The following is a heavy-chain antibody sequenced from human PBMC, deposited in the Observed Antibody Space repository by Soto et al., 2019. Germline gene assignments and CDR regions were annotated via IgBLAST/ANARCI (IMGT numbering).Heavy chain of an antibody. Sequence: PSETLSLTCTVSGGSISSYYWSWIRQPPGKGLEWIEYIYYSGSTNYNPSLKSRVTISVDTSKNQFSLKLSSVTAADTAVYYCARISMVRGVVYFDYWGQGTLVTVSS. V-gene: IGHV4-59*01. CDR2: IYYSGST. CDR3: ARISMVRGVVYFDY. J-gene: IGHJ4*02. D-gene: IGHD3-10*01. CDR1: GGSISSYY.